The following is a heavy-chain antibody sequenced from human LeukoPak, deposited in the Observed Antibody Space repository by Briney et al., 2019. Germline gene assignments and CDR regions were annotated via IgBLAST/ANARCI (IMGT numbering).Heavy chain of an antibody. CDR1: GGSFSGYY. CDR3: AREFRGYFDY. V-gene: IGHV4-34*01. D-gene: IGHD3-10*01. CDR2: INHSGST. J-gene: IGHJ4*02. Sequence: PSETLSLTCAVYGGSFSGYYWSWIRQPPGKGLEWIGEINHSGSTNYNPSLKSRVTISVDTSKNQFSLKLSSMTAADTAVYYCAREFRGYFDYWGQGTLVTVSS.